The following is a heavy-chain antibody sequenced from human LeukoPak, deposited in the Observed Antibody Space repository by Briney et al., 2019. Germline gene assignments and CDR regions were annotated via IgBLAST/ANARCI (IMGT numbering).Heavy chain of an antibody. CDR1: GFTLSSYS. CDR2: ISTSSSAI. D-gene: IGHD3-22*01. J-gene: IGHJ6*02. Sequence: PGGSLRLSCAASGFTLSSYSMTWVRQAPGKGLEWVSYISTSSSAIYYADSVKGRFAISRDNAKNSLYLRMNSLRAEDTAVYYCATYYPMVVWGQGTTVTVSS. V-gene: IGHV3-48*04. CDR3: ATYYPMVV.